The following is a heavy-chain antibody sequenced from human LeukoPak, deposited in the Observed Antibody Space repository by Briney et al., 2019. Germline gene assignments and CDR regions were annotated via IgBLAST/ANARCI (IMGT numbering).Heavy chain of an antibody. CDR3: ARARVPPGPPTNIVVVVAGRFDY. Sequence: PSETLSLTCTVSGGSISSGGYYWSWIRQHPGKGLEWIGYIYYSGSTYYNPSLKSRVTISVDTSKNQFSLKLSSVTAADTAVYYCARARVPPGPPTNIVVVVAGRFDYWGQGTLVTVSS. D-gene: IGHD2-15*01. CDR2: IYYSGST. CDR1: GGSISSGGYY. J-gene: IGHJ4*02. V-gene: IGHV4-31*03.